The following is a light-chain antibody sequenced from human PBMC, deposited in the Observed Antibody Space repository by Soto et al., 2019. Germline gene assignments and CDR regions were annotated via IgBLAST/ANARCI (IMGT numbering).Light chain of an antibody. CDR2: DVS. CDR1: SKDVGYYNY. V-gene: IGLV2-8*01. J-gene: IGLJ1*01. CDR3: ASYTSSNVLDV. Sequence: QSALTQLPSASGSPGQSVTIACTGTSKDVGYYNYVSWYQQPPGKAPKLLIYDVSKRPSGVPDRFSGSKSGNTASLTVSGLQAEDEGDYYCASYTSSNVLDVFGPGTKVTVL.